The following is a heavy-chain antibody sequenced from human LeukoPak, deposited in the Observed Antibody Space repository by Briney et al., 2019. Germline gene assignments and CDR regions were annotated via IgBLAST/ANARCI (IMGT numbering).Heavy chain of an antibody. CDR1: GFTFSSYA. Sequence: PGGSLRLSCAASGFTFSSYAMSWVRQAPGKGLEWVSAISGSGGSTYYADSVKGRFTISRDNSKNTLYLQMNSLRADDTAVYYCAKDSVPYRYFDYWGQGTLVTVSS. V-gene: IGHV3-23*01. CDR3: AKDSVPYRYFDY. J-gene: IGHJ4*02. D-gene: IGHD4-11*01. CDR2: ISGSGGST.